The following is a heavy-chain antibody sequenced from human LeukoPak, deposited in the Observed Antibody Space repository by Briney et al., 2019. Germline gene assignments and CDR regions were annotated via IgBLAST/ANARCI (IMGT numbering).Heavy chain of an antibody. D-gene: IGHD3-22*01. CDR1: GYSFTNYW. V-gene: IGHV5-51*01. J-gene: IGHJ4*02. CDR2: IYPDASES. CDR3: ARSRDSSGYYYLI. Sequence: GESLKISCEASGYSFTNYWIGWVRQMPGKGLEWMGIIYPDASESKYSPSFQGQVTISADKSISTAYLQWSSLKASDTAMYYCARSRDSSGYYYLIWGQGTLVTVSS.